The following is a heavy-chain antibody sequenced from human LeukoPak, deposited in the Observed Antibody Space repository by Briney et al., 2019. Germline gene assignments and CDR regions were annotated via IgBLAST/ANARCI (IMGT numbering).Heavy chain of an antibody. CDR1: GVSISSSY. D-gene: IGHD2-15*01. Sequence: SQTLSLTCTVSGVSISSSYWSWIRQPPGTGLKLIAYISYRGTTKYNPSLKSRVTISFDTSKNQVSLNLTSVPAADTAVYYCARDPGSCSGGSCTFYWYFDLWGRGTLVTVSS. CDR2: ISYRGTT. J-gene: IGHJ2*01. CDR3: ARDPGSCSGGSCTFYWYFDL. V-gene: IGHV4-59*01.